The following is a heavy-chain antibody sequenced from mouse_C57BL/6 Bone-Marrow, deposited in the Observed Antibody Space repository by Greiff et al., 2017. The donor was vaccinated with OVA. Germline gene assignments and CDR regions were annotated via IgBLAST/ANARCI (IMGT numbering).Heavy chain of an antibody. CDR1: GYSITSDY. D-gene: IGHD2-2*01. J-gene: IGHJ1*03. CDR2: ISYSGST. V-gene: IGHV3-8*01. Sequence: DVQLQESGPGLAKPSQTLSLTCSVTGYSITSDYWNWIRKFPGTKLEYMGYISYSGSTHYNPSPKRPISITLDTSKNQYYLQLNSVTTEDTATYYCARYSSMVTTWYFDVWGTGTTVTVSS. CDR3: ARYSSMVTTWYFDV.